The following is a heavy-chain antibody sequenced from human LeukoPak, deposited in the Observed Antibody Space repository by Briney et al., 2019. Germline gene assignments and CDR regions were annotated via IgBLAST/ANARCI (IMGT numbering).Heavy chain of an antibody. Sequence: SQTLSLTCTVSGGSISSGGYYWSWIPQHPGKDLEWIGYIYYSGSTYYNPSLKSRVTISVDTSKNQFSLKLSSLTAADTAVYYCAIGYYFDYWGQGTLVTVSP. D-gene: IGHD3-10*01. J-gene: IGHJ4*02. CDR3: AIGYYFDY. CDR1: GGSISSGGYY. V-gene: IGHV4-31*03. CDR2: IYYSGST.